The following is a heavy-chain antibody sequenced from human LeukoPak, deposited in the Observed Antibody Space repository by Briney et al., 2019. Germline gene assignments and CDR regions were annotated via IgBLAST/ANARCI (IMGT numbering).Heavy chain of an antibody. D-gene: IGHD6-19*01. CDR3: ARDLGYSSGWYAY. J-gene: IGHJ4*02. CDR1: GGSFSGYY. CDR2: INHSGST. V-gene: IGHV4-34*01. Sequence: SETLSLTCAVYGGSFSGYYWSWIRQPPGKGLEWIGEINHSGSTNYNPSLKSRVTISVDTSKNQFSLKLSSVTAADTAVYYCARDLGYSSGWYAYWGQGTLVTVSS.